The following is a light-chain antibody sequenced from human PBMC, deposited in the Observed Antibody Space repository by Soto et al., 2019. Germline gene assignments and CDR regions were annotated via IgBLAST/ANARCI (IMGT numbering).Light chain of an antibody. CDR1: QSVSSN. CDR2: GAS. J-gene: IGKJ1*01. Sequence: EIVMTQSPATLSVSPGERATLSCRASQSVSSNLAWYQQKPGQAPRPLIYGASTRATGIPARFSGSGSGTEFTLTFSSLQSEDFAVYYWQQYNNWPPETFGQGTKVEIK. V-gene: IGKV3-15*01. CDR3: QQYNNWPPET.